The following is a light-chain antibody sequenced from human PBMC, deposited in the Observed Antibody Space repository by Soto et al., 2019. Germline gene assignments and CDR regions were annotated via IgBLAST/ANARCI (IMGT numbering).Light chain of an antibody. J-gene: IGLJ1*01. Sequence: QSALTQPASVSGSPGQSVTISCTGTSNDVGGYNYVSWYQQHPGKAPKLVIYEVSHRPSGISGRFSGSKSGNTASLTISGLQADDEADYFCSSYTTSSPYVFGAGTKLTVL. CDR3: SSYTTSSPYV. V-gene: IGLV2-14*01. CDR2: EVS. CDR1: SNDVGGYNY.